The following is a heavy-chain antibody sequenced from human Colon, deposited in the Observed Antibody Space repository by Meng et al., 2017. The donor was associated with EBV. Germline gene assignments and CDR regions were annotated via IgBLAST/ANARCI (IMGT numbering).Heavy chain of an antibody. J-gene: IGHJ4*02. V-gene: IGHV4-39*07. CDR3: VRVRGDFDY. CDR2: INSNWNT. D-gene: IGHD3-16*01. Sequence: RPGSGPGLGKPSDTLSLTCIVPGDSVSDTNHFWGWVRQAPGKGLEWVGSINSNWNTYSNPSLTSRVTMSLDTSKNQFSLKLSSVTAADTAVYYCVRVRGDFDYWGQGTLVTVSS. CDR1: GDSVSDTNHF.